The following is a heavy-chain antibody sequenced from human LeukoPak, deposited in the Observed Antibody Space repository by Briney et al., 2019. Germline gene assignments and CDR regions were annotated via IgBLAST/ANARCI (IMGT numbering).Heavy chain of an antibody. V-gene: IGHV4-59*12. CDR1: GGSISSYY. CDR3: ARDYYDSSAKGWFDP. Sequence: SETLSLTCTVSGGSISSYYWSWIRQPPGKGLEWIGYIYYSGSTNYNPSLKSRVTISVDTSKNQFSLKLSSVTAADTAVYYCARDYYDSSAKGWFDPWGQGTLVTVSS. J-gene: IGHJ5*02. CDR2: IYYSGST. D-gene: IGHD3-22*01.